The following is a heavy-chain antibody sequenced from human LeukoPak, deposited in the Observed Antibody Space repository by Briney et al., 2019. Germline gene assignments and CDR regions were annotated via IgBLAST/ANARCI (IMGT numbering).Heavy chain of an antibody. D-gene: IGHD1-26*01. CDR3: ARVMMWEPTAAFDY. Sequence: PGGSLRLSCSASRFTFSSYTMNWVRQAPGKGLEWVSSIDPSSTYIYYADSVKGRFTISRDNAQNSLYLQMNSLRAEDTAVYYCARVMMWEPTAAFDYWGQGTLVTVSS. CDR2: IDPSSTYI. V-gene: IGHV3-21*01. J-gene: IGHJ4*02. CDR1: RFTFSSYT.